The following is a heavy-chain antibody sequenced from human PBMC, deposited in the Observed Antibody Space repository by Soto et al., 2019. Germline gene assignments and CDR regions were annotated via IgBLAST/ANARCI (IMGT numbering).Heavy chain of an antibody. CDR2: ISSSGRTI. CDR3: ASRAAMFSYS. Sequence: QVQLLESGGGLVKPGGSLRLSCAASGFTFSDYYMSWIRQAPGKGLEWVSYISSSGRTIYYADSVKGGFNISRDNANHSLDLQMNSLRAEDTAVYYCASRAAMFSYSWGHGNLLTVSA. V-gene: IGHV3-11*01. D-gene: IGHD3-10*02. CDR1: GFTFSDYY. J-gene: IGHJ5*01.